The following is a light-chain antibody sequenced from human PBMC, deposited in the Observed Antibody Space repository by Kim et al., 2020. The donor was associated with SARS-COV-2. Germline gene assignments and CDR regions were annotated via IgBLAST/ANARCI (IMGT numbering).Light chain of an antibody. V-gene: IGLV3-9*01. Sequence: SYELTQPLSVSVALGQTARITCGGSNLGSKNVHWYQQKPGQAPILVIYRDNNRPSGIPERFSGSNSGNTATLTVSRAQDGDEAEYYCQVWDSSTGVLGGG. CDR1: NLGSKN. CDR2: RDN. CDR3: QVWDSSTGV. J-gene: IGLJ3*02.